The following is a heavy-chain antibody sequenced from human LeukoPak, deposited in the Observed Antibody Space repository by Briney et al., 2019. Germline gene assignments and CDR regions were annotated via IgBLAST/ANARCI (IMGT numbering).Heavy chain of an antibody. J-gene: IGHJ3*02. CDR3: ARAKLFSASGGAFDI. D-gene: IGHD3-10*01. V-gene: IGHV1-18*01. Sequence: GASVKVSCKASGGTFSSYAISWVRQAPGQGLEWMGWISAYNGNTNYAQKLQGGVTMTTDTSTSTAYMELRSLRSDDTAVYYCARAKLFSASGGAFDIWGQGTMVTVSS. CDR1: GGTFSSYA. CDR2: ISAYNGNT.